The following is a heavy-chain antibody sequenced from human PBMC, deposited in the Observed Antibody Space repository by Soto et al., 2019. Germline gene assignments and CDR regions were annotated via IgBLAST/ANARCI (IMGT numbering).Heavy chain of an antibody. V-gene: IGHV4-59*01. CDR2: IYYSGST. Sequence: SETLSLTCTVSGGSISSYYWSWIRQPPGKGLEWIGYIYYSGSTNYNPSLKSRVTISVDTSKNQFSLKLSSVTAADKAVYYCARANDYYVPGVYSKAYYYYSMDVWGKGTTVTVSS. CDR1: GGSISSYY. CDR3: ARANDYYVPGVYSKAYYYYSMDV. J-gene: IGHJ6*03. D-gene: IGHD3-10*02.